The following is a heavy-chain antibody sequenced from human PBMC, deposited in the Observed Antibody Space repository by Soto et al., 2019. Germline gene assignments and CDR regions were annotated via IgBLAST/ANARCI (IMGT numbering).Heavy chain of an antibody. Sequence: SETLSLTCTLSGGSISTNYWNWVRQPPGKALEWIGCVYHSGSTNYNPSLGSRVTMSVDTSKNQFSLKLSSVTTADTAVYYCARSYHNCWSSFDSWGQRTLVTVSS. J-gene: IGHJ4*02. V-gene: IGHV4-59*01. CDR3: ARSYHNCWSSFDS. D-gene: IGHD1-1*01. CDR1: GGSISTNY. CDR2: VYHSGST.